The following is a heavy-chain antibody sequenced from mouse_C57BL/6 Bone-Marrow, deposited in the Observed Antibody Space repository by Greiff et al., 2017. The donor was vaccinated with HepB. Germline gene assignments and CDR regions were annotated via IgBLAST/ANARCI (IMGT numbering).Heavy chain of an antibody. CDR1: GYTFTSYW. J-gene: IGHJ2*01. CDR3: ARFGPGRLRLLYYFDY. Sequence: QVQLQQPGAELVKPGASVKLSCKASGYTFTSYWMHWVKQRPGRGLEWIGRIDPNSGGTKYNEKFKSKATLTVDKPSSTAYMQRSSLTSEDSAVYYCARFGPGRLRLLYYFDYWGQGTTLTVSS. CDR2: IDPNSGGT. V-gene: IGHV1-72*01. D-gene: IGHD3-2*02.